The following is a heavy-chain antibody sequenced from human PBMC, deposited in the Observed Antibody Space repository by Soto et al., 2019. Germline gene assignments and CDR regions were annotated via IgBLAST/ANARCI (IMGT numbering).Heavy chain of an antibody. CDR1: GYTFTSYG. V-gene: IGHV1-18*01. J-gene: IGHJ4*02. CDR2: ISAYNGNT. CDR3: ARGRYYYDSSAY. Sequence: GASVKVSCKASGYTFTSYGISWVRQAPGQGLEWMGWISAYNGNTNYAQNLQGRITMTTDTSSNTAYMELRSLRSDDTAIYYCARGRYYYDSSAYWGQGTPDTVSS. D-gene: IGHD3-22*01.